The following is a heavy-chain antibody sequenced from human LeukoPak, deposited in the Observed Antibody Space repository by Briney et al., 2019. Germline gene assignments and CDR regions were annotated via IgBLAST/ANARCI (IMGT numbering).Heavy chain of an antibody. J-gene: IGHJ5*02. CDR3: ARRKRSGCSSTSCLLNWFDP. CDR1: GDSISSGNW. Sequence: PSETLSLTCDVSGDSISSGNWWIWVRQPPGKGLEWIGEINHSGSTNYNPSLKSRVTISVDTSKNQFSLKLSSVTAADTAVYYCARRKRSGCSSTSCLLNWFDPWGQGTLVTVSS. CDR2: INHSGST. V-gene: IGHV4-4*02. D-gene: IGHD2-2*01.